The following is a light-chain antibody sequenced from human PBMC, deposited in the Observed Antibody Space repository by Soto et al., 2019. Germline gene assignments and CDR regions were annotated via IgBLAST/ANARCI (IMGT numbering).Light chain of an antibody. CDR1: QSVSSSY. CDR3: QQYGSSPPIT. Sequence: EIALTQSPGTLSLSPGERATLSCRASQSVSSSYLAWYQQKPGQAPRLLIYGASSRATGIPDRFSGSGSGTDFTLTISRLEPEDFAVYYCQQYGSSPPITFGQGKRLEIK. V-gene: IGKV3-20*01. CDR2: GAS. J-gene: IGKJ5*01.